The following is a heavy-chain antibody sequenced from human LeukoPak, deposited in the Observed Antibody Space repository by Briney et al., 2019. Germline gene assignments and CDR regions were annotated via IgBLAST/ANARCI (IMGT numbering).Heavy chain of an antibody. Sequence: PGGSLRLSCAASGFTCSSYAMHWVRQAPGKGLEWVAVISYDGSNKYYADSVKGRFTISRDNSKNTLYLQMNSLRAEDTAVYYCARVRGANDYWGQGTLVTVSS. CDR1: GFTCSSYA. J-gene: IGHJ4*02. D-gene: IGHD1-26*01. V-gene: IGHV3-30*04. CDR2: ISYDGSNK. CDR3: ARVRGANDY.